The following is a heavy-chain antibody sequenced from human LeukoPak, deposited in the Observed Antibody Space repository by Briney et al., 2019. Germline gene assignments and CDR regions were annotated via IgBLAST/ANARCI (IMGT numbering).Heavy chain of an antibody. V-gene: IGHV1-69*05. D-gene: IGHD2-15*01. CDR3: ARSNIVVVVAARQGAFDI. J-gene: IGHJ3*02. CDR2: IIPIFGTA. Sequence: SVKVSCKASGGTFSSYAISWVRQALGQGLEWMGGIIPIFGTANYAQKFQGRVTITTDESTSTAYMELSSLRSEDTAVYYCARSNIVVVVAARQGAFDIWGQGTMVTVSS. CDR1: GGTFSSYA.